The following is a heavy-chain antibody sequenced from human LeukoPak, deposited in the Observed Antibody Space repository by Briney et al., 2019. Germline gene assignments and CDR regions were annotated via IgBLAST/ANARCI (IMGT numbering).Heavy chain of an antibody. J-gene: IGHJ5*02. CDR3: ARGGLRYFDWLYWFDP. V-gene: IGHV1-69*13. CDR1: GGTFSSYA. D-gene: IGHD3-9*01. Sequence: GASVKVSCKASGGTFSSYAISWVRQAPGQGLEWMGGIIPIFGTANYAQKFQGRVTITADESTSTAYMKLSSLRSEDTAVYYCARGGLRYFDWLYWFDPWGQGTLVTVSS. CDR2: IIPIFGTA.